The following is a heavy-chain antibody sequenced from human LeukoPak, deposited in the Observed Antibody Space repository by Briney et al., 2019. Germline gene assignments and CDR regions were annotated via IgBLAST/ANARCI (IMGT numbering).Heavy chain of an antibody. D-gene: IGHD2-15*01. CDR1: GYTFTGYY. CDR3: ARDKVCNGGSCLPDY. J-gene: IGHJ4*02. V-gene: IGHV1-2*02. Sequence: ASVKVSCKASGYTFTGYYMHWVRQAPGQGLEWVGWINPNSGGTNYAQKFQGRVTITRDTSASKDYMELSSLRSEDTAVYYCARDKVCNGGSCLPDYWGQGTLVTVSS. CDR2: INPNSGGT.